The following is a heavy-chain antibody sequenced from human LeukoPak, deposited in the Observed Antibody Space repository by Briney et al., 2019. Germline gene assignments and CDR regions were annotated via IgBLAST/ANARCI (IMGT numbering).Heavy chain of an antibody. J-gene: IGHJ6*03. CDR3: ARHGRHSSGWYSVYYYYYMDV. Sequence: SETLSLTCTVSGGSISSCYWSWIRQPAGKGLEWIGSIYYSGSTYYNPSLKSRVTISVDTSKNQFSLKLSSVTAADTAVYYCARHGRHSSGWYSVYYYYYMDVWGKGTTVTVSS. D-gene: IGHD6-19*01. V-gene: IGHV4-59*05. CDR2: IYYSGST. CDR1: GGSISSCY.